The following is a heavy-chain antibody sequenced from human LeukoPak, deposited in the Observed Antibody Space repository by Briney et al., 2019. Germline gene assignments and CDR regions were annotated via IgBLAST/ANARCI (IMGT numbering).Heavy chain of an antibody. D-gene: IGHD1-26*01. CDR1: GFTFSSYE. J-gene: IGHJ4*02. CDR3: ARGSSGRYFAFIDY. CDR2: ISSSGSTI. V-gene: IGHV3-48*03. Sequence: GGSLRLSCAASGFTFSSYEMNWVRQAPGKGLEWVSYISSSGSTIYYADSVKGRFTISRDNAKNSLYLQMNSLRVEDTAVYYCARGSSGRYFAFIDYWGQGILVTVSS.